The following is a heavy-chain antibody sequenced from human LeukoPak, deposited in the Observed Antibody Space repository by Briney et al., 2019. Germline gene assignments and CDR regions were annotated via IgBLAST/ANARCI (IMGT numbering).Heavy chain of an antibody. J-gene: IGHJ4*02. CDR2: ISASGSAT. D-gene: IGHD3-22*01. V-gene: IGHV3-23*01. CDR1: GFIFSNYG. Sequence: QPGGSPRLSCAASGFIFSNYGMNWVRQAPGKGLEWVAAISASGSATSYADSVRGRFTISRDNSKSTTYLQMNSLRAEDTAVYYCAKDPVVVITTPDFDYWGQGTLVTVSS. CDR3: AKDPVVVITTPDFDY.